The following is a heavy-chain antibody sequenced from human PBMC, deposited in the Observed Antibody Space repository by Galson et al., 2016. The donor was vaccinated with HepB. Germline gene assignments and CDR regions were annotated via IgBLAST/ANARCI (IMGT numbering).Heavy chain of an antibody. CDR1: GFTLSSYG. CDR2: IWYDGSNK. Sequence: SLRLSCAASGFTLSSYGMHWVRQAPGKGLEWVAVIWYDGSNKYYADSVKGRFTISRDNSKNTLYLQMNSLRAKDTAVYYCARRAGTSWYSDYWGQGTLVTASS. CDR3: ARRAGTSWYSDY. D-gene: IGHD6-13*01. J-gene: IGHJ4*02. V-gene: IGHV3-33*01.